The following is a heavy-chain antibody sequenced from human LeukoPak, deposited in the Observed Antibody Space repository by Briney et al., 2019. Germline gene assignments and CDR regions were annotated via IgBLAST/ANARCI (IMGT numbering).Heavy chain of an antibody. CDR3: ARDLVDTAMVLDY. CDR1: GGSISSSSYY. J-gene: IGHJ4*02. V-gene: IGHV4-39*07. CDR2: IYYSGTT. D-gene: IGHD5-18*01. Sequence: SETLSLTCTVSGGSISSSSYYWGWIRQPPGKGLEWIGSIYYSGTTYYNPSLKSRVTISVDTSKNQFSLKVSSVTAADTAVYYCARDLVDTAMVLDYWGQGTLVTVSS.